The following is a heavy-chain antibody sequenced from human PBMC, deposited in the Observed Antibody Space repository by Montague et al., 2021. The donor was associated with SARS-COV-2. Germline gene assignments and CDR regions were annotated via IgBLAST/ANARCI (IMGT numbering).Heavy chain of an antibody. D-gene: IGHD1-1*01. CDR1: GGSISRGGYY. V-gene: IGHV4-31*03. J-gene: IGHJ4*02. Sequence: TLSLTCTVSGGSISRGGYYYTWIRQYPGKGLEWIGNIHDTGRTNYXSSLRSRITMSVDTSKNQFSLKLTSVTAADTAVYYCARALEYGNASGYFDYWGQGTLVTVSS. CDR2: IHDTGRT. CDR3: ARALEYGNASGYFDY.